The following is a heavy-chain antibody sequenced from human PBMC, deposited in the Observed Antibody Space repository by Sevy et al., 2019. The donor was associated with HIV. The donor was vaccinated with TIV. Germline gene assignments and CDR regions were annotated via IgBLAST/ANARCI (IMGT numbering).Heavy chain of an antibody. Sequence: ASVKVSCKVSGYTLTELSVHWVRQAPGKGLEWMATFDPEDDEKIYAQKFQGRVTMTEETSTDTAYMGLSSLRSEDTAVYYCATTKDYYDSSGYPFDYWVQGTLVTVSS. D-gene: IGHD3-22*01. CDR2: FDPEDDEK. CDR1: GYTLTELS. V-gene: IGHV1-24*01. CDR3: ATTKDYYDSSGYPFDY. J-gene: IGHJ4*02.